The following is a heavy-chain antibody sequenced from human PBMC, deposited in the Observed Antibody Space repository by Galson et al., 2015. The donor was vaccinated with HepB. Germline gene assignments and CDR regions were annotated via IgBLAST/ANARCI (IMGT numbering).Heavy chain of an antibody. Sequence: KVSCKASGYTFSTYSITWVRQAPGQGLEWMGWINPYNRNTDYARQLQGRVTMTTDTSTSTAYMELKSLRSDDTAVYYCARGALVVVVDATQNNWFDPWGQGTLDTVSS. V-gene: IGHV1-18*01. D-gene: IGHD2-15*01. CDR1: GYTFSTYS. J-gene: IGHJ5*02. CDR2: INPYNRNT. CDR3: ARGALVVVVDATQNNWFDP.